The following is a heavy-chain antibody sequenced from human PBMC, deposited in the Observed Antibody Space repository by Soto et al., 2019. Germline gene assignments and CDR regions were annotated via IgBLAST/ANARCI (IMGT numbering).Heavy chain of an antibody. D-gene: IGHD3-16*01. V-gene: IGHV3-74*01. CDR3: ARDRWGLLGGDY. CDR1: GFDFSSYW. CDR2: IIYDGGIT. J-gene: IGHJ4*02. Sequence: EVQLVESGGGLVQPGGSLRISCAASGFDFSSYWMHWVRQAPGEGPVWVSRIIYDGGITNYVDSVKGRFTMSRDNDKNTVFLQMNSLRAEDTAVYYCARDRWGLLGGDYWDQGTLVIVSS.